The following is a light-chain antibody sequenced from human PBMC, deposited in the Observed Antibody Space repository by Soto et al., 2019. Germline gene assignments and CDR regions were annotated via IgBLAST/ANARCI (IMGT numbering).Light chain of an antibody. Sequence: DIQMTQTPSTPSAPVGDIVTITCRASQSISNRLAWYQQKPGKAPKLLIYDSSSVEIGVPSRFSGSGSGTEFTLTVTSMQPDDFADYYCQHYNNYSPTFGQGTKVDIK. V-gene: IGKV1-5*01. CDR2: DSS. CDR3: QHYNNYSPT. J-gene: IGKJ1*01. CDR1: QSISNR.